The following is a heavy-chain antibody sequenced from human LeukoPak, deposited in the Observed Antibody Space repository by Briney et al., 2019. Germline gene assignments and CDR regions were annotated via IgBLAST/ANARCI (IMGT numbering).Heavy chain of an antibody. D-gene: IGHD6-13*01. CDR2: ISGSGGST. V-gene: IGHV3-23*01. Sequence: GGSLRLSCAASGFTFSSYATSWVRQAPGKGLEWVSAISGSGGSTYYADSVKGRFTISRDNSKNTLYLQMNSLRAEDTAVYYCAKVGSSSWHIDYWGQGTLVTVSS. CDR3: AKVGSSSWHIDY. J-gene: IGHJ4*02. CDR1: GFTFSSYA.